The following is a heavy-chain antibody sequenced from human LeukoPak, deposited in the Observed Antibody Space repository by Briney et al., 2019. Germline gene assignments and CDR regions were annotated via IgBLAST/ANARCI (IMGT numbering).Heavy chain of an antibody. V-gene: IGHV4-39*01. J-gene: IGHJ4*02. Sequence: SETLSLTCTVSGGSISGSSYHWGWIRQSPGKGLEWIGSINYSGTTYYNPSLKSRVTISVDTSKNQFSLKVSSVTAADTAVYYCATTYGYTSGGYDYWGQGTLVTVSS. D-gene: IGHD6-19*01. CDR3: ATTYGYTSGGYDY. CDR2: INYSGTT. CDR1: GGSISGSSYH.